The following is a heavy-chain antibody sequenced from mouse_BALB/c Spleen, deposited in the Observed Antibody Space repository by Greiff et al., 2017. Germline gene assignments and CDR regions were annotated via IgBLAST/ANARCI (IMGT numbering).Heavy chain of an antibody. CDR2: ISSGGST. CDR3: TTVDYFDY. J-gene: IGHJ2*01. Sequence: DVHLVESEGGLVKPGGSLKLSCAASGFTFSSYAMSWVRQTPEKRLEWVASISSGGSTYYPDSVKGRFTISRDNARNILYLQMSSLRSEDTAMYYCTTVDYFDYWGQGTTLTGAS. CDR1: GFTFSSYA. V-gene: IGHV5-6-5*01. D-gene: IGHD1-1*01.